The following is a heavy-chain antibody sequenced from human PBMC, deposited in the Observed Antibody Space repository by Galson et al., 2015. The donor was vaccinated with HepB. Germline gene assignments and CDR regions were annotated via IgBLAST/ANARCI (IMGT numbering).Heavy chain of an antibody. J-gene: IGHJ6*02. D-gene: IGHD6-19*01. CDR2: IYHSGIT. CDR3: SAFSSGWQNTYGMDV. Sequence: TLSLTCAVSGGSISSSNWWSWVRQPPGKGLEWIGEIYHSGITNYNPSLKSRVTILVDKSRNQFSLKLSSVTAADTAVYYCSAFSSGWQNTYGMDVWGHGAAVIVSS. V-gene: IGHV4-4*02. CDR1: GGSISSSNW.